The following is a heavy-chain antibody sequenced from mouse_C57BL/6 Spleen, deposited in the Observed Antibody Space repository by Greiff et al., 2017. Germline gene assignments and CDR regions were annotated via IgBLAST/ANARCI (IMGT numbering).Heavy chain of an antibody. CDR1: GFTFSDYY. V-gene: IGHV5-16*01. Sequence: EVKLVEPEGGLVQPGSSMKLSCTASGFTFSDYYMAWVRQVPEKGLEWVANINYDGSSTYYLDSLKSRFIISRDNAKNILYLQMSSLKSEDTATYYCAREGEGDAMDYWGQGTSVTVSS. J-gene: IGHJ4*01. CDR3: AREGEGDAMDY. CDR2: INYDGSST.